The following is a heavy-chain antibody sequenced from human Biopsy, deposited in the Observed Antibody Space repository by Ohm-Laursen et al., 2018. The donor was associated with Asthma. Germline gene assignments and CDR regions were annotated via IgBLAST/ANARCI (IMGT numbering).Heavy chain of an antibody. D-gene: IGHD5-24*01. V-gene: IGHV4-30-2*01. CDR2: IYHSGSP. Sequence: TLSLTCAVSGGSISSGGYSWSWIRQPQGKGLGGIGYIYHSGSPYYNPSLKSRVTISVDRSKNQFSLKLSSVTAADTAVYYCARVKDGYNFDYWGQGTLVTVSS. CDR1: GGSISSGGYS. CDR3: ARVKDGYNFDY. J-gene: IGHJ4*02.